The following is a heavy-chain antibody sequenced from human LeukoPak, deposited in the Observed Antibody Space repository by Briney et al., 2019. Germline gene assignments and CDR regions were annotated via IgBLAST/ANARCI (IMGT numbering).Heavy chain of an antibody. CDR3: AREVDTAMAPKLRGAFDI. J-gene: IGHJ3*02. Sequence: SQTLSLTCAISGDSVSSNSAAWNWIRQSPSRGLEWLGRTYYRSKWYNDYAVSVKSRITINPDTSKNQFSLQLNSVTPEDTAVYYCAREVDTAMAPKLRGAFDIWGQGTMVTVSS. V-gene: IGHV6-1*01. CDR2: TYYRSKWYN. D-gene: IGHD5-18*01. CDR1: GDSVSSNSAA.